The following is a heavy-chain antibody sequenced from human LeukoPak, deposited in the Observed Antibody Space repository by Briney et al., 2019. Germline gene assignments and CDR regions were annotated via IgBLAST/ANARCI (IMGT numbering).Heavy chain of an antibody. J-gene: IGHJ5*02. CDR1: RGSISSSSYF. CDR3: ARRRDDILTGHNWFDP. Sequence: SETLSLTCTVSRGSISSSSYFWGWIRQPPGKGLEWIGSIYYSGSTYYNPSLKSRVTISVDTSKNQFSLKLSSVTAAGTAVYYCARRRDDILTGHNWFDPWGQGTLVTVSS. V-gene: IGHV4-39*01. CDR2: IYYSGST. D-gene: IGHD3-9*01.